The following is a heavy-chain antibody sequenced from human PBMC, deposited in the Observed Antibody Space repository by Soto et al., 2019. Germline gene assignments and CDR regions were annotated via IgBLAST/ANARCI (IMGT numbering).Heavy chain of an antibody. Sequence: PSETLSLTCTVSDGSFSPNYWGWIRQPPGKGLEWIGYTYYAGTTTYNPSLKGRATISLDTSENQFSLKVRSVTAADTAVYYCARLGRYYPAFDSWGQGTLVTVSS. CDR1: DGSFSPNY. CDR2: TYYAGTT. D-gene: IGHD3-22*01. CDR3: ARLGRYYPAFDS. V-gene: IGHV4-59*08. J-gene: IGHJ4*02.